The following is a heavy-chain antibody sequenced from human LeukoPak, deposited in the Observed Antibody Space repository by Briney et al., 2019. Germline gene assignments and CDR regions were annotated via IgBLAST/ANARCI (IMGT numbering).Heavy chain of an antibody. V-gene: IGHV3-23*01. Sequence: TAGSLRLSSPAAAFTLASLSTGCVRQAPGKGLEWVSAISGSGGSTYYADSVKGRFTISRDNSKNTLYLQMNSLTARACTVFCCMEKRVGDSYTDCWGQGTLVTVSS. J-gene: IGHJ4*02. CDR3: MEKRVGDSYTDC. CDR1: AFTLASLS. CDR2: ISGSGGST. D-gene: IGHD5-24*01.